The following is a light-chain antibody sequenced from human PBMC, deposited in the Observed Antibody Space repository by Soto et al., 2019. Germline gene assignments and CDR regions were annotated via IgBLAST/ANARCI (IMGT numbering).Light chain of an antibody. Sequence: DIQMTQSPSTLSSSVGDRVTITCRASQSISSWLAWYQQKPWKAPKLLIYDASSLESGVPSRFSGSGSGTEFTLTISSLQPDDFATYYCQQYNSYSYTLGQGTKLAIK. CDR1: QSISSW. J-gene: IGKJ2*01. CDR2: DAS. V-gene: IGKV1-5*01. CDR3: QQYNSYSYT.